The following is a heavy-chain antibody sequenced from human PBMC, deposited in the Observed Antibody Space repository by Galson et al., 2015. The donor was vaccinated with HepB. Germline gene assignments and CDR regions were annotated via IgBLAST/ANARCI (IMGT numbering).Heavy chain of an antibody. CDR1: GFTFSNAW. J-gene: IGHJ3*01. CDR2: IKSKMDGGIT. Sequence: SLRLSCAASGFTFSNAWMNWVRQAPGKGLKWVGHIKSKMDGGITDYAAPVEGRFTISRDDSKNSLYVQMNSLKTEDTAVYYCTASLYYRGSGDAFDFWGQGTMVTVSS. V-gene: IGHV3-15*07. D-gene: IGHD3-10*01. CDR3: TASLYYRGSGDAFDF.